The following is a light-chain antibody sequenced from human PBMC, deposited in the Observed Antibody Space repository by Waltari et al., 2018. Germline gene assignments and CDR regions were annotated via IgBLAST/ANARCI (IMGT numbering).Light chain of an antibody. V-gene: IGLV2-23*02. Sequence: QSALTPPASVSGSPGQSITISCSGTISDVGGYNLSSWYRHHPGRAPRPTIYEVTKRPSGVSNRFSGSKSGNTASLTISGLQAEDELDYYCSSFAGGKTWVFGGGTKLTVL. J-gene: IGLJ3*02. CDR1: ISDVGGYNL. CDR3: SSFAGGKTWV. CDR2: EVT.